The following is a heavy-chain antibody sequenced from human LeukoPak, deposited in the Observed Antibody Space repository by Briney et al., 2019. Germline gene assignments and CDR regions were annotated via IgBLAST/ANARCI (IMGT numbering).Heavy chain of an antibody. D-gene: IGHD6-19*01. J-gene: IGHJ4*02. Sequence: GGSLRLSCAASGFTFSKYWMLWVRQAPGKGLESVSRINTDGTVTTYADSVKGRFTVSRDNADNTMLLQMNSVRDEDTAVYYCATKQWLAPPPDSWGQGTPVTVSS. CDR1: GFTFSKYW. CDR3: ATKQWLAPPPDS. V-gene: IGHV3-74*01. CDR2: INTDGTVT.